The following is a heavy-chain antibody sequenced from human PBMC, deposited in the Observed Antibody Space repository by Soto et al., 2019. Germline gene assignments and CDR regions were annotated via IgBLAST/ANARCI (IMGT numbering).Heavy chain of an antibody. Sequence: GGSLRLSCAASGLSVSTNFMSWVRQAPGKGLEWLAVIYSGGKTFYADSVKGRFTISKDNSKNTLSLQMNSLRAEDTAVYYCTRDAPGERPYYFYYYGMDVWGQGTTVPVSS. V-gene: IGHV3-53*01. CDR1: GLSVSTNF. CDR3: TRDAPGERPYYFYYYGMDV. J-gene: IGHJ6*02. CDR2: IYSGGKT.